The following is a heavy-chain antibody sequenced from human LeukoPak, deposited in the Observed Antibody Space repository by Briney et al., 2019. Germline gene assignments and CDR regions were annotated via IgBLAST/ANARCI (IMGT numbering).Heavy chain of an antibody. CDR2: INHSGST. Sequence: SETLSLTCAVYGGSFSGYYWSWIRQPPGKGLEWIGEINHSGSTNYNPSLKSRVTISVDTSKNQFSLKLSSVTAADTAVYYCARGSDIVVVVANSTSWFDPWGQGTLVTVSS. J-gene: IGHJ5*02. V-gene: IGHV4-34*01. D-gene: IGHD2-15*01. CDR1: GGSFSGYY. CDR3: ARGSDIVVVVANSTSWFDP.